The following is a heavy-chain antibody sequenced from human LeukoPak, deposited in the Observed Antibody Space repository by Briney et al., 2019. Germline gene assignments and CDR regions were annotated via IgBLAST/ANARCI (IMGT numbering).Heavy chain of an antibody. CDR3: AKGGEMATIEESDY. Sequence: PGGSLRLSCVASGFTFSGFEMKWVRQAPGKGLEWVSYISSSGTTTYYADSVKGRFTISRDNSKNTVYLQMHSLRDEDTAVYYCAKGGEMATIEESDYWGQGTLVTVSS. D-gene: IGHD5-24*01. CDR2: ISSSGTTT. J-gene: IGHJ4*02. CDR1: GFTFSGFE. V-gene: IGHV3-48*03.